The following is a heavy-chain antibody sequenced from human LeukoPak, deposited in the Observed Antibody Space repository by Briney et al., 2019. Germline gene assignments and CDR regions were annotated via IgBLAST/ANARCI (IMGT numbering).Heavy chain of an antibody. V-gene: IGHV3-23*01. J-gene: IGHJ4*02. D-gene: IGHD2-8*01. CDR2: ITGSGGST. CDR1: GFTFSSYA. Sequence: PGGSLRLSCAASGFTFSSYAMSWVRQTPGKGLEWVSTITGSGGSTYYADSVKGRFTISRDNSKNTLDLQMNSLRAEDTAVYYCVKYLRYLDYWGQGTLVTVSS. CDR3: VKYLRYLDY.